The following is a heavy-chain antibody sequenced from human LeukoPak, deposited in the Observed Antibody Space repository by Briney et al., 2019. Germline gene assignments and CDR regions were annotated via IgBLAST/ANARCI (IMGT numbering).Heavy chain of an antibody. J-gene: IGHJ3*02. CDR2: INSDGSST. D-gene: IGHD2-21*02. Sequence: PGGSLRLSCAASGFTFSNFWMHWVRQAPGKGLVWVSRINSDGSSTTYADSVKGRFTISRDNAKNTLYLQMNSLRAGDTAMFYCARAPVQYCGGDCDAFDIWAQGTMVTVSS. V-gene: IGHV3-74*01. CDR3: ARAPVQYCGGDCDAFDI. CDR1: GFTFSNFW.